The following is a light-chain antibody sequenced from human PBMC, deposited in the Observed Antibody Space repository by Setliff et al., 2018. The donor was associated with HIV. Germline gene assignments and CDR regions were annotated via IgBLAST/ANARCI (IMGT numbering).Light chain of an antibody. V-gene: IGLV2-23*02. Sequence: QSALTQPASVSGSPGQSINISCTGSSSDVGSPLSSVSWYQQNPGEVPKLLIFEVTKRPSGISSRFSGSKSGNTASLAISGLQTEDEAAYYCCSYVNGDTWIFGGGTKVTVL. J-gene: IGLJ2*01. CDR1: SSDVGSPLSS. CDR3: CSYVNGDTWI. CDR2: EVT.